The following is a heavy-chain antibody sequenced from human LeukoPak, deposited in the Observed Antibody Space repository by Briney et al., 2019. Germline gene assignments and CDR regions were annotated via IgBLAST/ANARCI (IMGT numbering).Heavy chain of an antibody. CDR1: GFTFSSYA. Sequence: GGSLGLSCAASGFTFSSYAMSWVRQAPGQGLEWVSAISGSGGSTYYADSVKGRFTISRDNSKNTLYLQMNSLRAEDTAVYYCAKDLSGYSSSSACSYWGQGTLVTASS. J-gene: IGHJ4*02. CDR2: ISGSGGST. V-gene: IGHV3-23*01. D-gene: IGHD6-6*01. CDR3: AKDLSGYSSSSACSY.